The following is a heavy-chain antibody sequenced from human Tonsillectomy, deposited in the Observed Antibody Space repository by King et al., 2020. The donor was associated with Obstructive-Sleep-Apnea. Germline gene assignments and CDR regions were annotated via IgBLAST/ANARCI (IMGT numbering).Heavy chain of an antibody. V-gene: IGHV3-21*01. J-gene: IGHJ4*02. CDR3: ARDSHCTNGVCPFDY. Sequence: VQLVESGGGLVKPGGSLRLSCAASGVTFSSYSMNWVRQAPGKGLEWVSSISSSRSYIYYADSVKGRFTISRDNAKNSLYLQMNSLRAEDTAVYYCARDSHCTNGVCPFDYWGQGTLVTVSS. CDR1: GVTFSSYS. D-gene: IGHD2-8*01. CDR2: ISSSRSYI.